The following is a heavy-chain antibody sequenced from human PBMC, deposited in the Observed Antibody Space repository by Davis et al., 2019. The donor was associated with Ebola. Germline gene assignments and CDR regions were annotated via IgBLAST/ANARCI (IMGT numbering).Heavy chain of an antibody. CDR3: AKGGDFPTSSLNHFYYGVDA. D-gene: IGHD2-2*01. CDR2: LNWNSAFI. V-gene: IGHV3-9*01. Sequence: SLKISCTGSGFVFDDHAIHRVRQAPGKGSGWVAGLNWNSAFIVYVDSVQGRFIISRDNAKNSVYLQMNNLRVEDTALYYCAKGGDFPTSSLNHFYYGVDAWGQGTTVTVSS. J-gene: IGHJ6*02. CDR1: GFVFDDHA.